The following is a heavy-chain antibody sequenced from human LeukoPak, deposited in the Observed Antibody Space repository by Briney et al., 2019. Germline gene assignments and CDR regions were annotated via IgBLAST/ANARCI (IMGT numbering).Heavy chain of an antibody. Sequence: ASVEVSCKASGYTFTGYYMHWVRQAPGQGLEWMGRINPNSGGTNYAQKFQGRVTMTRDTSISTAYMELSRLRSDDTAVYYCARGMDDYGDYDGDYWGQGTLVTVSS. D-gene: IGHD4-17*01. V-gene: IGHV1-2*06. CDR2: INPNSGGT. J-gene: IGHJ4*02. CDR1: GYTFTGYY. CDR3: ARGMDDYGDYDGDY.